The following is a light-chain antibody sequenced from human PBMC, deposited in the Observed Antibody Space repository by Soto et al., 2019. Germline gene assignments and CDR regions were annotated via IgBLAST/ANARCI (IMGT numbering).Light chain of an antibody. V-gene: IGKV3-20*01. CDR2: DAS. J-gene: IGKJ1*01. Sequence: EIVLTQSPATLSSSPVERATLSCRASQSVSSYLAWYQQKPGQAPRLLIYDASNRATGIPDRFSGSGSGTDFTLTISRLEPEDFAVYYCQQYGSSLRTFGQGTKVDI. CDR3: QQYGSSLRT. CDR1: QSVSSY.